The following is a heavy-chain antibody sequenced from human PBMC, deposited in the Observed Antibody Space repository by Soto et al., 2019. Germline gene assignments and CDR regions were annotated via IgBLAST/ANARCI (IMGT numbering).Heavy chain of an antibody. V-gene: IGHV5-51*01. CDR2: IYPDDSDT. CDR1: GYSFISYW. D-gene: IGHD2-15*01. CDR3: ARAMVVAATSNAFDI. Sequence: PGESLKISCKGSGYSFISYWIGWVRQMPGKGLEWMGTIYPDDSDTRYSPSFQGQVTISVDKSISTAYLQWDSLKASDTAIYYCARAMVVAATSNAFDIWGPGTMVTVSS. J-gene: IGHJ3*02.